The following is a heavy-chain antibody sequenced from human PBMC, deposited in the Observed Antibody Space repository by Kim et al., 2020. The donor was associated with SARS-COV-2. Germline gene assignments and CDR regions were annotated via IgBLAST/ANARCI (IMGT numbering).Heavy chain of an antibody. CDR2: IYHSGST. CDR3: ASSSSTSSSPYYYYGMDV. J-gene: IGHJ6*02. CDR1: GGSISSSNW. V-gene: IGHV4-4*02. Sequence: SETLSLTCAVSGGSISSSNWWSWVRQPPGKGLEWIGEIYHSGSTNYNPSLKSRVTISVDKSKNQFSLKLSSVTAADTAVYYCASSSSTSSSPYYYYGMDVWGQGTTVTVSS. D-gene: IGHD2-2*01.